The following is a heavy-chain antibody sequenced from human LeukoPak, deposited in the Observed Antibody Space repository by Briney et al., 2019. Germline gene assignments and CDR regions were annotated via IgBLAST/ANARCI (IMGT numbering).Heavy chain of an antibody. Sequence: RGSLRLSCAASGFPFSSYAMSWVRQAPGKGLEWVSGIRNSGGSTSYAGSVKGRFTISRDNSKKTLYLQVNSLRAEDTAVYFCARAMRGSGSYYNYFDYWGQGTLVTVCS. CDR2: IRNSGGST. CDR1: GFPFSSYA. V-gene: IGHV3-23*01. J-gene: IGHJ4*02. CDR3: ARAMRGSGSYYNYFDY. D-gene: IGHD3-10*01.